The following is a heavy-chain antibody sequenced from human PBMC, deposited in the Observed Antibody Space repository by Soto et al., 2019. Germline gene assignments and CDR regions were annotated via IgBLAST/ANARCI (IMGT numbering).Heavy chain of an antibody. CDR2: ISGSGSST. Sequence: EVQLLESGGDMVQPGGSLRLSCAASGFSFSTYAMTWVRQAPGKGLEWVSAISGSGSSTYYADSVKGRFTISRDHSKNTLYLQMSSLSAADTAVYYCVKIRGGAYDGNSGAFDFWGQGTMVTVSS. CDR1: GFSFSTYA. J-gene: IGHJ3*01. D-gene: IGHD5-12*01. CDR3: VKIRGGAYDGNSGAFDF. V-gene: IGHV3-23*01.